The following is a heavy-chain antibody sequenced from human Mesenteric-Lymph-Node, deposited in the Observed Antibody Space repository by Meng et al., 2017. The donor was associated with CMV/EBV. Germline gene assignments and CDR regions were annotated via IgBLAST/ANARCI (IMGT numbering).Heavy chain of an antibody. CDR3: ARDQGRPTIFGVRSHYYYGMDV. J-gene: IGHJ6*02. V-gene: IGHV3-30-3*01. Sequence: GESLKISCAASGFTFSSYAMHWVRQAPGKGLEWVAVISYDGSNKYYADSVKGRFTISRDNSKNTLYLQMNSLRAEDTAVYYCARDQGRPTIFGVRSHYYYGMDVWGQGTTVTVSS. D-gene: IGHD3-3*01. CDR2: ISYDGSNK. CDR1: GFTFSSYA.